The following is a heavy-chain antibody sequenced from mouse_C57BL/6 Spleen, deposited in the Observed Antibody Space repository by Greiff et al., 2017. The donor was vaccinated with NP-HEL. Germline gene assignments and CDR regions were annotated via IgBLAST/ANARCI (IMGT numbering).Heavy chain of an antibody. CDR2: IYPGDGDT. V-gene: IGHV1-80*01. J-gene: IGHJ2*01. CDR3: ARSGGYYGSSPYYFDY. D-gene: IGHD1-1*01. Sequence: QVHVKQSGAELVKPGASVKISCKASGYAFSSYWMNWVKQRPGKGLEWIGQIYPGDGDTNYNGKFKGKATLTADKSSSTAYMQLSSLTSEDSAVYFCARSGGYYGSSPYYFDYWGQGTTLTVSS. CDR1: GYAFSSYW.